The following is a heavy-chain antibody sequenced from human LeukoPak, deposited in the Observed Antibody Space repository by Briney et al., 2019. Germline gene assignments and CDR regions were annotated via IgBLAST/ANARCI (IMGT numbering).Heavy chain of an antibody. CDR1: GGTFSSYA. CDR2: IIPILGIA. Sequence: SVKVSCKASGGTFSSYAISWVRQAPGQGLEWMGRIIPILGIANYAQKFQGRVTITADKSTSTAYTELSSLRSEDTAVYYCARAYGSGSYSQNYYYYGMDVWGQGTTVTVSS. J-gene: IGHJ6*02. D-gene: IGHD3-10*01. V-gene: IGHV1-69*04. CDR3: ARAYGSGSYSQNYYYYGMDV.